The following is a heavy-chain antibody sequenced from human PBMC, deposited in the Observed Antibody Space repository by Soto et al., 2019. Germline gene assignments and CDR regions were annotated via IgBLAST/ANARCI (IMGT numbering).Heavy chain of an antibody. CDR3: ARDVSWELLEYCLDY. J-gene: IGHJ4*02. V-gene: IGHV3-30-3*01. CDR2: ISYDGSNK. Sequence: QVQLVESGGGVVQPGRSLRLSCAASGFTFSSYAMHWVRQAPGKGLEWVAVISYDGSNKYYADSVKGRFTISRDNSKNTRDLQVNGLRAEDTAVYYCARDVSWELLEYCLDYWGQGTLVTVSS. D-gene: IGHD1-26*01. CDR1: GFTFSSYA.